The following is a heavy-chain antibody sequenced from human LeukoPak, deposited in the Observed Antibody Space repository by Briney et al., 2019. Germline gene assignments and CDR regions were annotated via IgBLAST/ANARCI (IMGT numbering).Heavy chain of an antibody. D-gene: IGHD2-2*01. V-gene: IGHV4-39*01. CDR3: ARTYCSSTSCYSVFDY. Sequence: SETLPLTCTVSGGSISSSSYYWGWIRQPPGKGLGWIGSIYYSGSTYYNPSLKSRVTISVDTSKNQFSLKLSSVTAADTAVYYCARTYCSSTSCYSVFDYWGQGTLVTVSS. J-gene: IGHJ4*02. CDR2: IYYSGST. CDR1: GGSISSSSYY.